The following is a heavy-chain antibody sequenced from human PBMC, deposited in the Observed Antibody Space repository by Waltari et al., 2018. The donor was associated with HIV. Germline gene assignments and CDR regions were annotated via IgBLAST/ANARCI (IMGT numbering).Heavy chain of an antibody. Sequence: QVQLVQSGAEVKKPESSVKVSCKASGGTFSNYAVNWVRQAPGQGLEWMGRFIPISDRTNYAHSLRGRLTITADISTSTVYMDLLSLTSEDTAVYYCARDRDYCSSSTCYGSFQQWGQGTLVTVSS. CDR3: ARDRDYCSSSTCYGSFQQ. D-gene: IGHD2-2*01. J-gene: IGHJ1*01. CDR2: FIPISDRT. CDR1: GGTFSNYA. V-gene: IGHV1-69*04.